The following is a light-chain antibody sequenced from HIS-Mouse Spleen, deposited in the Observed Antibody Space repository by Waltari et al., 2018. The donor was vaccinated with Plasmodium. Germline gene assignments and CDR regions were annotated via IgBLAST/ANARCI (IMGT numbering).Light chain of an antibody. CDR3: CSYAGSSTWV. V-gene: IGLV2-23*01. Sequence: QSALTQPASVSGSPGQSITISCTGTSSDVGSYNLVSWYQQHPGKAPKLMIYEGSKRPSGGANRFSGSKSGNTASLTIFGLQAEDEADYYCCSYAGSSTWVFGGGTKLTVL. CDR2: EGS. J-gene: IGLJ3*02. CDR1: SSDVGSYNL.